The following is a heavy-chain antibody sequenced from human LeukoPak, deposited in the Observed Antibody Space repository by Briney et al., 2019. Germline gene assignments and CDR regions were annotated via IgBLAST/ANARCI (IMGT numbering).Heavy chain of an antibody. CDR3: ATAEKLPPD. V-gene: IGHV3-30-3*01. Sequence: QAGGSLRLSCAASGFTFGDYAMSWFRQAPGKGLEWVAVLSYDGSTKYYADSVKGRFTISRDNSKNTLFVHLQMNSLTSEDTAVYYCATAEKLPPDWGRGTMVTVSS. CDR1: GFTFGDYA. D-gene: IGHD2-15*01. CDR2: LSYDGSTK. J-gene: IGHJ3*01.